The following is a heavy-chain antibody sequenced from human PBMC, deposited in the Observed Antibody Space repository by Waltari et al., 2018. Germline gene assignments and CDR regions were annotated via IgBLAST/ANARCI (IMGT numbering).Heavy chain of an antibody. Sequence: VQLVESGGGLIQPGGSLRLSCAASGFTFSSYEMNWVRKAPGKGREWVAVISYDGSNKYYADSVKGRFTISRDNSKNTLDLQMNSLRAEDTAVYYCASTSHPHYYDSSGWGLIDYWGQGTLVTVSS. CDR1: GFTFSSYE. CDR2: ISYDGSNK. D-gene: IGHD3-22*01. V-gene: IGHV3-30*01. CDR3: ASTSHPHYYDSSGWGLIDY. J-gene: IGHJ4*02.